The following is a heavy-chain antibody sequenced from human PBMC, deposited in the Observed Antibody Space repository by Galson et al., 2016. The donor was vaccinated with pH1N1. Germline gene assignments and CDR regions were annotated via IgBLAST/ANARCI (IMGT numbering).Heavy chain of an antibody. CDR1: GCPFSVCGSC. D-gene: IGHD2-8*02. Sequence: TRSVTCRFSGCPFSVCGSCGSWSRRSPGNGLGWIGDISHSGSTSVNPSLKSRLTLSVDTSNNQFSLKLNSVTAADTAVYYCARGYREKLGTGTHYYSSMDDWGPAPTVTVSS. V-gene: IGHV4-31*03. CDR3: ARGYREKLGTGTHYYSSMDD. CDR2: ISHSGST. J-gene: IGHJ6*02.